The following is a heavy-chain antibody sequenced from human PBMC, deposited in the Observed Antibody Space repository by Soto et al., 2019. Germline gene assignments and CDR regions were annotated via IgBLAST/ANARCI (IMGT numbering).Heavy chain of an antibody. J-gene: IGHJ5*02. Sequence: SETLSLTCTVSGGSISSSSYYWGWIRQPPGKGLEWIGRIYYSGSTYYNPSLKSRVTISVDTSKNQFSLKLISVTAADTAVYYCARHELHRFGHGITGTTGDNWFDPWGQGTLVTVSS. CDR1: GGSISSSSYY. CDR2: IYYSGST. D-gene: IGHD1-20*01. V-gene: IGHV4-39*01. CDR3: ARHELHRFGHGITGTTGDNWFDP.